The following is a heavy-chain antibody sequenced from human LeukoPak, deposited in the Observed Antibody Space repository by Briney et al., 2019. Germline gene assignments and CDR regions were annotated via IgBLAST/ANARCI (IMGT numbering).Heavy chain of an antibody. Sequence: GTSVKVSCKASGYTFPNYDINWVRQATGQGLEWMGWMNFNSGNTGYAQKFQGRVTMTRNTAISTVYMELRRLKSEDTAIYYCAKVGLGNTAIHIWGQGTMVTVSS. CDR2: MNFNSGNT. D-gene: IGHD5-18*01. CDR1: GYTFPNYD. V-gene: IGHV1-8*01. CDR3: AKVGLGNTAIHI. J-gene: IGHJ3*02.